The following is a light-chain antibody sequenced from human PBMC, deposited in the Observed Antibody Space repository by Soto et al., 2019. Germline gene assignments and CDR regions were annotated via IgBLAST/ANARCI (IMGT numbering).Light chain of an antibody. CDR2: YVS. CDR3: QQSNSYLVT. CDR1: QTILCW. Sequence: PITRSPSTLPGYVGDRVTXTCRASQTILCWLAWYQQKPGNAPKLLIYYVSNFTSGVPSRFSASGSGTEFTLTISSLQPDDFATYYCQQSNSYLVTIAHGTKVAIK. V-gene: IGKV1-5*01. J-gene: IGKJ1*01.